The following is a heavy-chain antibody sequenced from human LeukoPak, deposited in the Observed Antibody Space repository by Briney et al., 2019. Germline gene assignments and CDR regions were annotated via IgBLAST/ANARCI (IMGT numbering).Heavy chain of an antibody. Sequence: ASVKVSCKASGYTFTNYAMHWVRQAPGQRLEWMGWINGGNGNTKYSQKFQGRVTITRDTSASTAYMELSSLRSEDTAVYYCARDIAAADLYYFDYWGQGTLVTVSS. D-gene: IGHD6-13*01. CDR3: ARDIAAADLYYFDY. CDR1: GYTFTNYA. CDR2: INGGNGNT. V-gene: IGHV1-3*01. J-gene: IGHJ4*02.